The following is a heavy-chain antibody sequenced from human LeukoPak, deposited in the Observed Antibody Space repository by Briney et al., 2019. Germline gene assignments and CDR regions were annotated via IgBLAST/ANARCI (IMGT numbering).Heavy chain of an antibody. CDR2: FDPEDGET. V-gene: IGHV1-24*01. Sequence: ASVKVSCKVSRYTLTELSMHWVRQAPGKGLEWMGGFDPEDGETIYAQKFQGRVTMTEDTSTDTAYMELSSLRAEDTAVYYCALRTTLSGRNWFDPWGQGTLVTVSS. D-gene: IGHD1-1*01. J-gene: IGHJ5*02. CDR3: ALRTTLSGRNWFDP. CDR1: RYTLTELS.